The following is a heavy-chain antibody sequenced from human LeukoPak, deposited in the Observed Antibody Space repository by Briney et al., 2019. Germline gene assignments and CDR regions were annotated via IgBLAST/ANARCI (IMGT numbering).Heavy chain of an antibody. CDR3: AKGDTAMVMGDY. CDR2: ISGSGGST. CDR1: GFTFSSYA. V-gene: IGHV3-23*01. Sequence: QSGGSLRLSCAASGFTFSSYAMSWVRQAPGKGLEWVSAISGSGGSTYYADSVKGRFTIPRDNSKNTLYLQMNSLRAEDTAVYYCAKGDTAMVMGDYWGQGTLVTVSS. D-gene: IGHD5-18*01. J-gene: IGHJ4*02.